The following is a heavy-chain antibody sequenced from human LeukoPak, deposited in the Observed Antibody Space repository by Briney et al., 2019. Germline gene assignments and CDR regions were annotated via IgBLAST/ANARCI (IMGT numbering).Heavy chain of an antibody. J-gene: IGHJ6*02. CDR1: GFTFNTYG. Sequence: PGGSLRLSCAASGFTFNTYGMSWVRQAPGKGLEWVSGISGSGISTYYADSVKGRFTISRDNSKNTLYLQMNSLRAEDTAVYYCARGSIVATIYLSIRSPMDVWGQGTTVTVSS. D-gene: IGHD5-12*01. CDR3: ARGSIVATIYLSIRSPMDV. V-gene: IGHV3-23*01. CDR2: ISGSGIST.